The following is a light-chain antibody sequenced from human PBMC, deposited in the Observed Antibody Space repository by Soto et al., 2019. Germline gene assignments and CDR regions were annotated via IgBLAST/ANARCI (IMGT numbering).Light chain of an antibody. CDR2: DAS. Sequence: ILLTQSPATLSLSPGERAILSCRASQSIGTSLAWYQHHPGQAPRLLLSDASHRATDIPDRLSGSGSGTDFTLSISTLESKDFAVSHCQQRSNWPHSITFGQGTRLEIK. CDR3: QQRSNWPHSIT. V-gene: IGKV3-11*01. J-gene: IGKJ5*01. CDR1: QSIGTS.